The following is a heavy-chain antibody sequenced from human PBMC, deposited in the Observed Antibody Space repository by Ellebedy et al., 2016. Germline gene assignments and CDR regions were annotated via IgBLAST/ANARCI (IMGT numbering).Heavy chain of an antibody. CDR2: MSYSGST. V-gene: IGHV4-59*01. J-gene: IGHJ4*02. Sequence: SETLSLTCTVSGASISTYYWSWTRQPPGKGLEWIGYMSYSGSTNYNPSLKSRVTISVDTSKNQFSLKLNSVTAADTAVYYCARVPAGYSLFDYWGQGTLVTVSS. D-gene: IGHD3-9*01. CDR3: ARVPAGYSLFDY. CDR1: GASISTYY.